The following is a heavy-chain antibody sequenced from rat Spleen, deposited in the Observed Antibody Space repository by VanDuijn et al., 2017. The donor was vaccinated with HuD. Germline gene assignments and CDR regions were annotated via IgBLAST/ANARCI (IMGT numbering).Heavy chain of an antibody. V-gene: IGHV2-1*01. CDR2: LWGDGST. J-gene: IGHJ2*01. CDR1: GFSLISYS. CDR3: ARADVAGLSTDGI. D-gene: IGHD1-2*01. Sequence: QVQLKESGPGLVQPSQTLSLTCTVSGFSLISYSVHWVRQPPGKGLEWMGGLWGDGSTDYNSALKSRLSISRDTSKSQIYLKMNSLQTEDTATYFCARADVAGLSTDGIWGQGIMVTVSS.